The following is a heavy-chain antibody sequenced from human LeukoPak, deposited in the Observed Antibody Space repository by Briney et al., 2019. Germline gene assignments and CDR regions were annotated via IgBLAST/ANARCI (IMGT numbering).Heavy chain of an antibody. CDR2: ISGSGGST. CDR1: GFTFSSYA. CDR3: AKGRPYCGCVCYYYFDY. Sequence: GGSLRLFCAASGFTFSSYAMSWVRQAPGKGLEWVSAISGSGGSTYYADSVKGRFTISRDNSKNTLYLQMNSLRAEDTAVYYCAKGRPYCGCVCYYYFDYWGQGTLVTVSS. J-gene: IGHJ4*02. V-gene: IGHV3-23*01. D-gene: IGHD2-21*02.